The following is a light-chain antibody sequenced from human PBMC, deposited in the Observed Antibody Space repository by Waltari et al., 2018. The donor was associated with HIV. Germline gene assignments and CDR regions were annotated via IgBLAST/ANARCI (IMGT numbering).Light chain of an antibody. CDR3: QQTFSPPRT. Sequence: DTNMTQSPSSLSAFVGDRVTITCRATQNIVTYLNWYHQSHRQAPTLLIFGASTPQDCVSSRISGSGSETEFTLSIAGLQPEDVGTYSCQQTFSPPRTFGPGT. CDR2: GAS. V-gene: IGKV1-39*01. J-gene: IGKJ2*01. CDR1: QNIVTY.